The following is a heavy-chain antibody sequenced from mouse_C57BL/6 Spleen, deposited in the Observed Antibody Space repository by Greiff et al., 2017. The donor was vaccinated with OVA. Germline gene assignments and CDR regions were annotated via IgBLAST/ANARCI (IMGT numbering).Heavy chain of an antibody. CDR2: IYPGDGDT. CDR1: GYAFSSSW. Sequence: VQLQESGPELVKPGASVTISCKASGYAFSSSWMNWVKQRPGKGLEWIGRIYPGDGDTNYNGKFMGKATLTADKSSSTAYMRLSSLTSEDSAVAFCARWASSGCFDYWGQGTTLTVSS. D-gene: IGHD3-2*02. V-gene: IGHV1-82*01. J-gene: IGHJ2*01. CDR3: ARWASSGCFDY.